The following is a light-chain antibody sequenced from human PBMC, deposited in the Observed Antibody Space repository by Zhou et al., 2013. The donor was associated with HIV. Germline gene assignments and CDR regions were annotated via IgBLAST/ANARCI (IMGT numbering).Light chain of an antibody. V-gene: IGKV3-20*01. J-gene: IGKJ2*01. Sequence: EIVLTQSPDTLSLSPGETATLSCRATQSVSSNSLAWYQQRPGQAPRLLIYGASNRATGIPDRFRGSGSGTGFTLVISRLKPEDFAVYYCQQYETFGQGTKV. CDR3: QQYET. CDR1: QSVSSNS. CDR2: GAS.